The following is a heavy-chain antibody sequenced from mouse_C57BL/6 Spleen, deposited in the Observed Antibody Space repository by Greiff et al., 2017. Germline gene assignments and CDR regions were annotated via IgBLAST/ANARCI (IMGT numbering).Heavy chain of an antibody. V-gene: IGHV1-26*01. CDR2: INPNNGGT. CDR3: ARGATVVAAPWYFDV. CDR1: GYTFTDYY. J-gene: IGHJ1*03. Sequence: EVQLQQSGPELVKPGASVKISCKASGYTFTDYYMNWVKQSHGKSLEWIGDINPNNGGTSYNQKFKGKATLTVDKSSSTAYMELRSLTSEDSAVYYCARGATVVAAPWYFDVWGTGTTVTVSS. D-gene: IGHD1-1*01.